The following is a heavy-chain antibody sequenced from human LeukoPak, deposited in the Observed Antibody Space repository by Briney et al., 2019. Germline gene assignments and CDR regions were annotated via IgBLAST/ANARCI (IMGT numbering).Heavy chain of an antibody. CDR2: ISSSATVI. CDR1: GFTFRSYS. CDR3: ARDRGAYCGGDCYLGFDY. V-gene: IGHV3-48*02. Sequence: PGGSLRLSCAASGFTFRSYSMNWVRQAPGKGLEWVSYISSSATVIYYADSVKGRFTVSRDNAKNSLYLQMNSLRDEDTAVYYCARDRGAYCGGDCYLGFDYWGRGTLVTVSS. J-gene: IGHJ4*01. D-gene: IGHD2-21*02.